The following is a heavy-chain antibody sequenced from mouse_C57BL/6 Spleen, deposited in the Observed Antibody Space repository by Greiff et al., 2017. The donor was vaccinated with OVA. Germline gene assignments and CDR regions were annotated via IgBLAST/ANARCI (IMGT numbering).Heavy chain of an antibody. CDR3: TTAYYYGSSYWYFDV. D-gene: IGHD1-1*01. Sequence: EVQVVESGAELVRPGASVKLSCTASGFNIKDYYMHWVKQRPEQGLEWIGRIDPEDGDTEYAPKFQGKATMTADTSSNTAYLQLSSLTSEDTAVYYCTTAYYYGSSYWYFDVWGTGTTVTVSS. V-gene: IGHV14-1*01. CDR2: IDPEDGDT. CDR1: GFNIKDYY. J-gene: IGHJ1*03.